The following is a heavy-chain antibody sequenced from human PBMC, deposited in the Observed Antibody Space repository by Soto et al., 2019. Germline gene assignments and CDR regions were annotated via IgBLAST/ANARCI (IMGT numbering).Heavy chain of an antibody. CDR2: IQYGGKT. CDR3: AKDASCYSCGA. CDR1: GGSISSSNFY. Sequence: QLQLQESGPGLVKPSETLSLTCAVSGGSISSSNFYWGWFRQPPGKGLEWIGSIQYGGKTYYNLSLESRVTISVDTSKNQFSLHVSSVTAADTAVYYCAKDASCYSCGAWGQGALVTVSS. V-gene: IGHV4-39*01. D-gene: IGHD2-15*01. J-gene: IGHJ4*02.